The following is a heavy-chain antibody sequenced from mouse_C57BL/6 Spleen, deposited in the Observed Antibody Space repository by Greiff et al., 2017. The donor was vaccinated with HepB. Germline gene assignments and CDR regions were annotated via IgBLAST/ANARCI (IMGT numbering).Heavy chain of an antibody. J-gene: IGHJ1*03. D-gene: IGHD4-1*01. CDR3: ARGLGRGGYFDV. Sequence: VQRVESGAELVKPGASVKMSCKASGYTFTTYPIEWMKQNHGKSLEWIGNFHPYNDDTKYNEKFKGKATLTVEKSSSTVYLELSRLTSDDSAVYYCARGLGRGGYFDVWGTGTTVTVSS. CDR2: FHPYNDDT. V-gene: IGHV1-47*01. CDR1: GYTFTTYP.